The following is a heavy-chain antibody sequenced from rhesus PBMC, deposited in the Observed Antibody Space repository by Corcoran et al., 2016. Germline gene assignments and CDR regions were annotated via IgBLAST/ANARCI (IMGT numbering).Heavy chain of an antibody. D-gene: IGHD6-13*01. Sequence: QVQLQESGPGLVKSSETLSLTCAVSGGSISSSNWWSWIRQPPGKGLEWIGNNGGSRGSTYDNPALKSRVTISKDTSKNQFSLKLSSVTAADTAVYYCARRPGGYFDYWGQGVLVTVSS. J-gene: IGHJ4*01. CDR1: GGSISSSNW. CDR3: ARRPGGYFDY. CDR2: NGGSRGST. V-gene: IGHV4-65*02.